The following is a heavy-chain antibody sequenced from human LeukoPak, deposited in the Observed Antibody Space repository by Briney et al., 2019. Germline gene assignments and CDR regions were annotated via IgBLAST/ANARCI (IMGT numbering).Heavy chain of an antibody. Sequence: GGSLRLSCAASGFTFSSYGMHWVRQAPGKGLEWVTFIRYDGSNKYYADSVKGRFTISRDNSKNTLYLQMNSLRAEDTAVYYCAKLMVYAPGGFYYYYMDVWGKGTTVTVSS. CDR1: GFTFSSYG. CDR3: AKLMVYAPGGFYYYYMDV. CDR2: IRYDGSNK. J-gene: IGHJ6*03. V-gene: IGHV3-30*02. D-gene: IGHD2-8*01.